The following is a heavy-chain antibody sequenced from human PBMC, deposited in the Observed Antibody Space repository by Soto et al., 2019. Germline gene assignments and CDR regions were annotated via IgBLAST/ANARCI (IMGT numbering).Heavy chain of an antibody. CDR1: GYTFTNSG. J-gene: IGHJ6*02. CDR2: ISTDNGNT. CDR3: VRAAGYSGNDYVYYYGMDV. Sequence: ASVKVCCKASGYTFTNSGISWVRQAPGQGLEWMGWISTDNGNTNYAQHLQGRVSMTTDTSTSTAYMDLRSLRDEDTAVYYCVRAAGYSGNDYVYYYGMDVWGQGTTVTVSS. D-gene: IGHD5-12*01. V-gene: IGHV1-18*01.